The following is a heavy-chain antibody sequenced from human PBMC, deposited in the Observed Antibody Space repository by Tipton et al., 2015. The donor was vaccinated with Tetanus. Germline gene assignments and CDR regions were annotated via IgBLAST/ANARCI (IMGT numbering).Heavy chain of an antibody. CDR3: ARSWRVCDFWSALCH. J-gene: IGHJ4*02. CDR2: IPYDGSSK. V-gene: IGHV3-30*03. Sequence: RSLRLSCEASGFTFSSFGMHWVRQAPGKGLEWVAVIPYDGSSKYYSDSVKGRFTVSRDNSKNTVFLQLDTVRPEDTGVYFCARSWRVCDFWSALCHWGQGSLVTVST. D-gene: IGHD3-3*01. CDR1: GFTFSSFG.